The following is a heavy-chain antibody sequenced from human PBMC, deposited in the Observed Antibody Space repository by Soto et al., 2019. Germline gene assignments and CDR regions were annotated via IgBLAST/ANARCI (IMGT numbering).Heavy chain of an antibody. D-gene: IGHD7-27*01. CDR3: ARKILGSTTRPNYWYVDL. Sequence: EVQVLESGGGLVQPGGSLRLSCAGSGFTFINYAMNWVRQAPGKGLEWVSSISGGGDAEFFPDYVRGRFTISRDNSKNTVTLQMNSLGVDDTAVYYCARKILGSTTRPNYWYVDLWGRGTLVTVSS. V-gene: IGHV3-23*01. CDR1: GFTFINYA. CDR2: ISGGGDAE. J-gene: IGHJ2*01.